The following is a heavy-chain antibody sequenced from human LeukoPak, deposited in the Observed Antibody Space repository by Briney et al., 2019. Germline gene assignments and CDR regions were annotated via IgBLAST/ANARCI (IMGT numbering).Heavy chain of an antibody. D-gene: IGHD2-2*03. Sequence: PSETLSLTCTVSGGSISSSSYYWGWIRQPPGKGLEWIGSIYYSGSTYYNPSLKSRVTISVDTSKNQFSLKLSSVTAADTAVYYCAKSTGYGLIDIWGQGTMVTVSS. CDR2: IYYSGST. CDR1: GGSISSSSYY. CDR3: AKSTGYGLIDI. J-gene: IGHJ3*02. V-gene: IGHV4-39*07.